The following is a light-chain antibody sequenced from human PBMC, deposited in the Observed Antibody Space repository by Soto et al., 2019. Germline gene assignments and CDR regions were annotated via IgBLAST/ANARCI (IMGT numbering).Light chain of an antibody. CDR3: QESYSTPLA. CDR1: QNINIF. Sequence: DIQVTQSPSSLSASVGDRVTITCRTSQNINIFLNWYQQKPGRAPMVVISAASNLESGVPSRFSGRGSGTEFTLTISNLQPGDSAPYFCQESYSTPLAFGGGTRVEIK. CDR2: AAS. J-gene: IGKJ4*01. V-gene: IGKV1-39*01.